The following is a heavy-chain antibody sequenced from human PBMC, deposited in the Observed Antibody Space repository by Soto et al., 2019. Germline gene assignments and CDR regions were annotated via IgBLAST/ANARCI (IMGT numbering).Heavy chain of an antibody. J-gene: IGHJ4*02. CDR2: ISSNGIST. V-gene: IGHV3-64*01. D-gene: IGHD1-7*01. Sequence: EVQLVESGGGLVQPGGSLRLSCAVSGFTFSSYVMHWVRQAPGKGPEYVSGISSNGISTYYANSAKGRFTISRDNPKSTLFLQMDNLRVEDTAVYYCTMAGSTDWGQGTLVTVSS. CDR1: GFTFSSYV. CDR3: TMAGSTD.